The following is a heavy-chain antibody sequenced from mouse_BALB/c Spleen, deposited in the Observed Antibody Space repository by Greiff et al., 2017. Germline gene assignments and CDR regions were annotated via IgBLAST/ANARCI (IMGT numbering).Heavy chain of an antibody. CDR3: ARDRFAY. Sequence: EVHLVESGGGLVKPGGSLKLSCAASGFTFSSYAMSWVRQTPEKRLEWVASISSGGSTYYPDSVKGRFTISRDNARNILYLQMSSLRSEDTAMYYCARDRFAYWGQGTLVTVSA. V-gene: IGHV5-6-5*01. CDR1: GFTFSSYA. J-gene: IGHJ3*01. CDR2: ISSGGST.